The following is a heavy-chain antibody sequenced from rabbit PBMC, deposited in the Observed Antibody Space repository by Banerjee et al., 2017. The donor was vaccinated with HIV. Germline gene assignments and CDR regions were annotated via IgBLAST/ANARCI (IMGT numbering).Heavy chain of an antibody. V-gene: IGHV1S47*01. D-gene: IGHD4-1*01. Sequence: QEPLKESGGGLVTPGGNLTLSCKASGVDFSSYGVSWVRQAPGKGLEWIASVDTGDGTTYYASWVNGRFTVSLDNAQNTVFLQMTSLTPADTATYFCARAYNSGWGGYFNLWGPGTLVTVS. CDR2: VDTGDGTT. CDR1: GVDFSSYG. J-gene: IGHJ4*01. CDR3: ARAYNSGWGGYFNL.